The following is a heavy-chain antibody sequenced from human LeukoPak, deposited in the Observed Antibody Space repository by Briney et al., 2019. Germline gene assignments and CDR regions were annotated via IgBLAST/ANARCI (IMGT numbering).Heavy chain of an antibody. D-gene: IGHD2-21*02. CDR3: ARVAAYCGGDCPPDFDY. J-gene: IGHJ4*02. CDR2: ISAYNGNT. Sequence: ASVKVSCKASGYTFTSYDINWVRQATGQGLEWMGWISAYNGNTNCAQKLQGRVTMTTDTSTSTAYMELRSLRSDDTAVYYCARVAAYCGGDCPPDFDYWGQGTLVTVSS. V-gene: IGHV1-18*01. CDR1: GYTFTSYD.